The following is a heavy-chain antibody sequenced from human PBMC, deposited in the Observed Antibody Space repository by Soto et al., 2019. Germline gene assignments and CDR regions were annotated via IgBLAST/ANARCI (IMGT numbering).Heavy chain of an antibody. D-gene: IGHD3-22*01. J-gene: IGHJ4*02. Sequence: SPRVSSAVSGFTCSDYYMSWIRQATGKGLEWVSYISSRGDIIYYADSVKGRFTISRDNAKNSLDRQINSLRAEDTAVYYCARDLGSYDSSGYFDYWGQGTLVTVSS. CDR2: ISSRGDII. V-gene: IGHV3-11*01. CDR3: ARDLGSYDSSGYFDY. CDR1: GFTCSDYY.